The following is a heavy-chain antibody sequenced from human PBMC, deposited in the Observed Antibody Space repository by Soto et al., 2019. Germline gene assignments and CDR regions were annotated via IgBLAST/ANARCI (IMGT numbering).Heavy chain of an antibody. D-gene: IGHD3-22*01. CDR1: GFTFSSYA. CDR2: ISGSGTTS. V-gene: IGHV3-23*01. J-gene: IGHJ4*02. Sequence: XVSLRLSCAASGFTFSSYAMSWVRQAPGKGLEWVSAISGSGTTSYYADSVKGRFTISRDNSKNTLYLQMNSLRAEDTAVYYCAKISLDSSGYNSYFDYWGQGTLVTVSS. CDR3: AKISLDSSGYNSYFDY.